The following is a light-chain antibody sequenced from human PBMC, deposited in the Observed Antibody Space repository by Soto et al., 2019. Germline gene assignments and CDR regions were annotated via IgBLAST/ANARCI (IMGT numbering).Light chain of an antibody. CDR1: QSVSSSY. CDR2: GAS. CDR3: QQYGSSPWT. V-gene: IGKV3-20*01. J-gene: IGKJ1*01. Sequence: EIVMTQSPATLPVSPGERATLYCRASQSVSSSYLAWYQQKPGQAPRLLIYGASSRATGIPDRFSGSGSGTDFTLTISRLEPEDFAVYYCQQYGSSPWTFGQGTKVDIK.